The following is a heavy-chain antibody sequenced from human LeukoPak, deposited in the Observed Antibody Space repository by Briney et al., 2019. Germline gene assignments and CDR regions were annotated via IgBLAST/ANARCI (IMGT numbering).Heavy chain of an antibody. V-gene: IGHV1-18*01. D-gene: IGHD1-26*01. CDR3: ARDLGSYLFDY. J-gene: IGHJ4*02. CDR2: IIAYNGNT. CDR1: GYTFTSYG. Sequence: ASVKVSCKASGYTFTSYGISWVRHAPRQGLEWMGWIIAYNGNTNYAQKLQCIVTMTTDTSTSTAYMELRSLRSDDTAVYYCARDLGSYLFDYWGQGTLVTVAT.